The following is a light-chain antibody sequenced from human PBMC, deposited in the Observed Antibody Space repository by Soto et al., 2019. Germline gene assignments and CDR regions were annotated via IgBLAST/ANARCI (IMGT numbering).Light chain of an antibody. V-gene: IGKV1-5*01. Sequence: DIQMTQSPSTLSASVGDRVPITCRASQSISSWLAWYQQKPGKAPKLLIYDASSLESGVPSRFSGSASGTEFTLTISSLQPDDFATYYCQQYRTVGQGTKVDIK. CDR1: QSISSW. J-gene: IGKJ2*01. CDR2: DAS. CDR3: QQYRT.